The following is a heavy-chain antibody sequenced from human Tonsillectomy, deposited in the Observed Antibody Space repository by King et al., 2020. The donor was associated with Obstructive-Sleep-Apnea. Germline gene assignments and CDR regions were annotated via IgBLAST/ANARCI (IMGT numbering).Heavy chain of an antibody. J-gene: IGHJ4*02. CDR2: IYHSGST. CDR3: ARLELELSLYYFDY. CDR1: GGSISSSNW. D-gene: IGHD1-7*01. V-gene: IGHV4-4*02. Sequence: QLQESGPGLVKPSGTLSLTCAVSGGSISSSNWWSWGRQPPGKGLEWIGEIYHSGSTKYNPSLKSRVTISVDKSKNQFSLKLSYVTAAGTAVYYGARLELELSLYYFDYWGQGTLVTVSS.